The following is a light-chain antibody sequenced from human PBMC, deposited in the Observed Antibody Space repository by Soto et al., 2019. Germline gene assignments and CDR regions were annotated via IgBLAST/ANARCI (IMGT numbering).Light chain of an antibody. V-gene: IGLV2-8*01. Sequence: QSVLTQPPSASGSPGQSVTISCTGTSSDVGGYNYVSWYQQHPGKAPKLMIYEVSKRPSGVPDRFSGSKSGNTASLTVSGLQADDEAEYYCSSYAGSNNAYVFGTGTKVTVL. J-gene: IGLJ1*01. CDR2: EVS. CDR3: SSYAGSNNAYV. CDR1: SSDVGGYNY.